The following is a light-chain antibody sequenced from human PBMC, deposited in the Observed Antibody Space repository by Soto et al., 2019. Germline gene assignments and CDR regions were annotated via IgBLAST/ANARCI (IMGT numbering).Light chain of an antibody. Sequence: QSVLTQPASVSGSPGQSVTISCTGSASDVGGYNYVSWYQVYPGKAPKLMIYEVRNRPSGVSDRFSGSRSGNTASLTISGLQAEDEXDYYCSSYTSISMDVLFGGGTQLTVL. CDR2: EVR. J-gene: IGLJ2*01. V-gene: IGLV2-14*01. CDR3: SSYTSISMDVL. CDR1: ASDVGGYNY.